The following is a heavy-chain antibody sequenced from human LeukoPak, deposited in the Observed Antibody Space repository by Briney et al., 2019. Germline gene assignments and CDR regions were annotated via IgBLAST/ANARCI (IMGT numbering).Heavy chain of an antibody. Sequence: GGSLRLSCVASGFTFSSYEMNWVRQAPGKGLEWVAYISSSGSTIYYADSVKGRFTISRDNAKNSLYLQMNSLRAEDTAVYYCARETYYDILTGYYAGWFDPWGQGTLVTVSS. V-gene: IGHV3-48*03. D-gene: IGHD3-9*01. CDR3: ARETYYDILTGYYAGWFDP. CDR2: ISSSGSTI. CDR1: GFTFSSYE. J-gene: IGHJ5*02.